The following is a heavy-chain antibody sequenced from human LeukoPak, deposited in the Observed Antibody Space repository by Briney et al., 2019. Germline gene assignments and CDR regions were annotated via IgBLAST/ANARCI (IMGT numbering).Heavy chain of an antibody. J-gene: IGHJ4*02. CDR3: ASQKYGDYFDY. CDR2: IYYTGNT. CDR1: GASISGAVYY. D-gene: IGHD4-17*01. V-gene: IGHV4-39*01. Sequence: SETLSLTCTVSGASISGAVYYWAWIRQAPGKGLEWIGSIYYTGNTYYNPSLKSRVSISADTSRHQFSLILSPLSAVLTAVYFCASQKYGDYFDYWGPGTVVAGSP.